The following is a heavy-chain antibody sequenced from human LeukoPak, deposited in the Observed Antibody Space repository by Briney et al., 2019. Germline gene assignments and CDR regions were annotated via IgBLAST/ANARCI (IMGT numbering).Heavy chain of an antibody. V-gene: IGHV1-8*01. CDR2: VNPNSGNT. J-gene: IGHJ4*02. D-gene: IGHD5-18*01. CDR3: ARVDRSGYSYGYSIDY. CDR1: GYTFTSYD. Sequence: ASVKVSCKASGYTFTSYDINWVRQATGQGLEWMGCVNPNSGNTGYAQKFQGRVTMTRNTSISTAYMELSSLRSEDTAVYYCARVDRSGYSYGYSIDYWGQGTLVIVSS.